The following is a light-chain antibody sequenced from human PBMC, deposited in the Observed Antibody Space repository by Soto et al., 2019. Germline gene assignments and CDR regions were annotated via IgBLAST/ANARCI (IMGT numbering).Light chain of an antibody. CDR3: QQYNNWART. J-gene: IGKJ1*01. CDR2: GAS. Sequence: EIVMTQSPATLSVSPGERAALSCRASQSVRNNFAWYQQKPGQAPRLLIFGASTRASGVPARFSGSGSGTEFTLTISSLRSEDFAVYYCQQYNNWARTFGQGTKVDIK. CDR1: QSVRNN. V-gene: IGKV3-15*01.